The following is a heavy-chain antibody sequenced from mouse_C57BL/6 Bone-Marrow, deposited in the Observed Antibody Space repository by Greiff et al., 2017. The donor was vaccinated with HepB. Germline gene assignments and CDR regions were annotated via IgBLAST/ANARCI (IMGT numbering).Heavy chain of an antibody. Sequence: QVQLQQSGAELVKPGASVKISCKASGYTFTDYYINWVKQRPGQGLEWIGKIGPGSGSTYYNEKFKGTATLTADKSSSTAYMQLSSLTSEDAAVYFCARMVLRQVLYAMDYWGQGTSVTVSS. D-gene: IGHD1-1*01. J-gene: IGHJ4*01. CDR2: IGPGSGST. CDR1: GYTFTDYY. V-gene: IGHV1-77*01. CDR3: ARMVLRQVLYAMDY.